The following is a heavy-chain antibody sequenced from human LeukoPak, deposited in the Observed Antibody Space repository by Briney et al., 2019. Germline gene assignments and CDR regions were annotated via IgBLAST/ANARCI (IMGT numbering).Heavy chain of an antibody. V-gene: IGHV3-74*01. D-gene: IGHD5-24*01. CDR2: INSDGSST. CDR1: GFTFSSYW. J-gene: IGHJ4*02. CDR3: AREGMATTKALDY. Sequence: GGSLRLSCAASGFTFSSYWMHWVRQAPGKGLVWVSRINSDGSSTSYADSAKGRFTISRDNAKNTLYLQMNSLRAEDTAVYYCAREGMATTKALDYWGQGTLVTVSS.